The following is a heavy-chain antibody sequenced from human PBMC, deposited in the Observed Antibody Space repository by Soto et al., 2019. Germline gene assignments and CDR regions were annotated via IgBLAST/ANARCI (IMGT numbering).Heavy chain of an antibody. CDR3: ARTYSSSWYHWFDP. D-gene: IGHD6-13*01. J-gene: IGHJ5*02. V-gene: IGHV4-59*01. Sequence: SETLSLTCTVSRGSISTYYWSWIRQPPGKGLEWIGYIYYSGSTNYNPSLKSRVTISVDTSKNQFSLKLSSVTAADTAVYYCARTYSSSWYHWFDPWGQGTLVTVSS. CDR2: IYYSGST. CDR1: RGSISTYY.